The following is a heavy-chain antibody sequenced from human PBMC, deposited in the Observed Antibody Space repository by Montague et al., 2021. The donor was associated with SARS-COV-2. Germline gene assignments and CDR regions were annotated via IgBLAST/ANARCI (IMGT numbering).Heavy chain of an antibody. J-gene: IGHJ4*01. CDR3: ARNRLSVFDF. CDR1: GFSLTTPGVS. Sequence: PALVKPTQTLKLTCSFSGFSLTTPGVSVGWIRQPPGRALEWLALIDWNHDQYYSRSLGTRLTISPGTSKSQVVLTLTNVDTADTATYYCARNRLSVFDFWGHGTLVTVSS. V-gene: IGHV2-70*01. CDR2: IDWNHDQ. D-gene: IGHD2/OR15-2a*01.